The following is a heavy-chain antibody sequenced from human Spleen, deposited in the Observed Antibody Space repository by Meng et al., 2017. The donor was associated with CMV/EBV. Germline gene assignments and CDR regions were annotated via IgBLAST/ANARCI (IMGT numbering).Heavy chain of an antibody. J-gene: IGHJ4*02. Sequence: GESLKISCTASGFRFSGYTMTWVRQAPGGGLEWVSTLTSGGGAFYADSVKGRFTISRDNSKNTLYLQMNSLRAEDTAVYYCARDVINWGYYFDYWGQGTLVTVSS. CDR1: GFRFSGYT. CDR3: ARDVINWGYYFDY. CDR2: LTSGGGA. D-gene: IGHD7-27*01. V-gene: IGHV3-23*01.